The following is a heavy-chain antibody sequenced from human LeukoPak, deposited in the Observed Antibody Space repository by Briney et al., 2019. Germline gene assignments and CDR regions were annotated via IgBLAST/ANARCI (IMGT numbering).Heavy chain of an antibody. J-gene: IGHJ4*02. V-gene: IGHV4-30-2*01. CDR2: IYHSGST. CDR3: ARGFPEGVLRFGD. D-gene: IGHD3-10*01. CDR1: GGSISSGGYY. Sequence: SETLSLTCTVSGGSISSGGYYWSWIRQPPGKGLEWIGYIYHSGSTYYNPSLKSRVTISVDRSKNQFSLKLSSVTAADTAVYYCARGFPEGVLRFGDRGQGTLVTVSS.